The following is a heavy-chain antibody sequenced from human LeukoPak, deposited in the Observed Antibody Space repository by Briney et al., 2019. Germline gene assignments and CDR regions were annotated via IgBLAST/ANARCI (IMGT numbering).Heavy chain of an antibody. CDR2: IYYSGST. V-gene: IGHV4-59*01. J-gene: IGHJ4*02. CDR1: GGSISSYY. D-gene: IGHD6-6*01. CDR3: ARSMAQLDAFDY. Sequence: KRSETLSLTCTVSGGSISSYYWSWIRQPPGKGLEWLGYIYYSGSTNYNPSLKSRVTISVDTSKNQFSLKLSSVTAADTAVYYCARSMAQLDAFDYWGQGTLVTVSS.